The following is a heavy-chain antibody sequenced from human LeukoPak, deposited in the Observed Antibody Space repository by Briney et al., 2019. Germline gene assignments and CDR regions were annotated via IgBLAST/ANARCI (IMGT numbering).Heavy chain of an antibody. CDR1: GFTFSSYS. V-gene: IGHV3-21*04. CDR3: AGVRKGGKYLSIAADANWFDP. D-gene: IGHD6-13*01. J-gene: IGHJ5*02. CDR2: ITTSSSYI. Sequence: GGSLRLSCAASGFTFSSYSLNWVRQAPGKGLEWVSSITTSSSYIYYADSVKGRFTISRDNAKNSLYLQMNSLRAEDTALYYCAGVRKGGKYLSIAADANWFDPWGQGTLVTVSS.